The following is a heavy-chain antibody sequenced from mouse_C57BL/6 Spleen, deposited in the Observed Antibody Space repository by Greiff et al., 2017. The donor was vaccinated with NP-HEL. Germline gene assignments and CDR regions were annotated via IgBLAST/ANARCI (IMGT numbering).Heavy chain of an antibody. V-gene: IGHV5-17*01. CDR3: ARPLYYSKHDAMDY. D-gene: IGHD2-5*01. J-gene: IGHJ4*01. CDR2: ISSGSSTI. Sequence: EVKLVESGGGLVKPGGSLKLSCAASGFTFSDYGMHWVRQAPEKGLEWVAYISSGSSTIYYADTVKGRFTISRDNAKNTLFLQMTSLRSEDTAMYYCARPLYYSKHDAMDYWGQRTSVTVSS. CDR1: GFTFSDYG.